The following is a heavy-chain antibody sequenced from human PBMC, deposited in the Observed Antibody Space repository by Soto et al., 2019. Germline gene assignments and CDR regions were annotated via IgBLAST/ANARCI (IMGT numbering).Heavy chain of an antibody. Sequence: QVQLVESGGGLVEPGGSLRLSCAASGFSVGDNYMTWIRQAPGKGLAGLSYSSGSGGYTNYVDSVKGRFTIYRDNAKNARFLQLDSLRAEDTAVYFCSRSSGRRHVFTFDYGLDVWGQGTTVTVSS. D-gene: IGHD3-16*01. CDR2: SSGSGGYT. CDR3: SRSSGRRHVFTFDYGLDV. V-gene: IGHV3-11*05. CDR1: GFSVGDNY. J-gene: IGHJ6*02.